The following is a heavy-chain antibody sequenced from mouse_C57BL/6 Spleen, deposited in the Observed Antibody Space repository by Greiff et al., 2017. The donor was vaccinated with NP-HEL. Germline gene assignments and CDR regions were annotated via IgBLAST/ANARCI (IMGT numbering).Heavy chain of an antibody. J-gene: IGHJ1*03. CDR3: LYYSNYSHV. CDR1: GYTFTSYW. CDR2: IDPSDSYT. Sequence: QVQLQQPGAELVRPGTSVKLSCKASGYTFTSYWMHWVKQRPGQGLEWIGVIDPSDSYTNYNQKFKGKATLTVDTSSSTAYMQLSSLTSEDSAVYYCLYYSNYSHVWGTGTTVTVSS. V-gene: IGHV1-59*01. D-gene: IGHD2-5*01.